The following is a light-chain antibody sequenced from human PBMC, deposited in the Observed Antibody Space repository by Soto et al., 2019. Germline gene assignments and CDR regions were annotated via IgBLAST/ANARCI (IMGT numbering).Light chain of an antibody. J-gene: IGKJ5*01. CDR2: GAS. V-gene: IGKV3D-15*01. CDR3: QQYNKWPPIN. Sequence: TQSPGTLSLSPGEIATLSCTPIQSVSSSNLAWYQEKPGQAPRLLIYGASTRDTGIPDRFSGSGSGTEFTLTISSLQSEDFAVYYCQQYNKWPPINFGQGTRLEIK. CDR1: QSVSSSN.